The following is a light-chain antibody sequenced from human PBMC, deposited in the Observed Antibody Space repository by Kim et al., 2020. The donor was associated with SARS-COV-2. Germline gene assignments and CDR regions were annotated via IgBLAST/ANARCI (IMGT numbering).Light chain of an antibody. J-gene: IGKJ1*01. V-gene: IGKV3-15*01. CDR1: ESVSNN. CDR3: QQYNNWPPWT. CDR2: GAS. Sequence: SPGDRATLSCRASESVSNNLAWYQHKPGQAPRLLIYGASTRATGIAARFSGSGSGTEFTLTISSLQSEDFALYYCQQYNNWPPWTFGQGTKVDIK.